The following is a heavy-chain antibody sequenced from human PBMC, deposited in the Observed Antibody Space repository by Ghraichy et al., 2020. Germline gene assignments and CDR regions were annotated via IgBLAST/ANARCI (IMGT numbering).Heavy chain of an antibody. Sequence: GGSLRLSCAASGFTFSSYAMSWVHQAPGKGLEWVSSISGSGSSTYYADSVKGRFTFSRDNSKNTLYVQMNSLRAEDTAVYYCAKDGLYGSSGSYQRGAFDIWGQGTLVTVSS. CDR2: ISGSGSST. J-gene: IGHJ3*02. V-gene: IGHV3-23*01. CDR1: GFTFSSYA. D-gene: IGHD3-22*01. CDR3: AKDGLYGSSGSYQRGAFDI.